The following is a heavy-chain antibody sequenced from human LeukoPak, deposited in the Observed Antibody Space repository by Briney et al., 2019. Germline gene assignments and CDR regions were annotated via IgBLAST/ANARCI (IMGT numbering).Heavy chain of an antibody. D-gene: IGHD6-19*01. CDR1: GYTFTGYN. CDR2: INPNSGGT. Sequence: ASVKVSCKASGYTFTGYNMHWVRQAPGQGLEWMGWINPNSGGTNYAQKFQGRVTMTRDTSISTAYMELSRLRSDDTAVYYCARVRRIAVAGHDAFDIWGQGTMVTVSS. J-gene: IGHJ3*02. CDR3: ARVRRIAVAGHDAFDI. V-gene: IGHV1-2*02.